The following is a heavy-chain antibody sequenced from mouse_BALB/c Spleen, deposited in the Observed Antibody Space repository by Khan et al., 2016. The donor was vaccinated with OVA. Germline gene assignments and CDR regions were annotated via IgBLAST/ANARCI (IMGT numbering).Heavy chain of an antibody. Sequence: IQLVQSGPELKKPGETVKISCKASGYTFTNYGMNWVKQAPGKGLKWMGWINTYTGEPTYADDFKGRFAFTLETSASPAYLQIDNLQNEDTATYFCARPHYFSYVLSYWGQGTSVTVSS. D-gene: IGHD1-1*01. J-gene: IGHJ4*01. CDR3: ARPHYFSYVLSY. CDR2: INTYTGEP. CDR1: GYTFTNYG. V-gene: IGHV9-3-1*01.